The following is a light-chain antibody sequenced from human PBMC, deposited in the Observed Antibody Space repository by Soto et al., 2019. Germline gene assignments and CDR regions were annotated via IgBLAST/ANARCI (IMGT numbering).Light chain of an antibody. CDR2: GPS. CDR3: HQYATSPQT. V-gene: IGKV3-20*01. Sequence: EIVLTQSPGTLSLSPGERATLSCRASQSVPKNYLAWYQHKPGQAPRLLIHGPSSRATGIPDRFSGSGSGTDFTLSISRLESEDFAVYYCHQYATSPQTFVQGTKVEIK. CDR1: QSVPKNY. J-gene: IGKJ1*01.